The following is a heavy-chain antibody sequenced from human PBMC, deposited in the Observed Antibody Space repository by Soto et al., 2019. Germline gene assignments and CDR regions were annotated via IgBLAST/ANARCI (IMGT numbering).Heavy chain of an antibody. D-gene: IGHD6-13*01. Sequence: EVQLVESGGGLVQPGGSLRLSCAASGFTVSSNYMSWVRQAPGKGLEWVSVIYSGGSTYYADSVKGRFTISRDNSKNTLYLQMNSLRADDTAVDYGAMRWSSSSWYFDYWGQGTLVTVSS. V-gene: IGHV3-66*01. CDR3: AMRWSSSSWYFDY. CDR1: GFTVSSNY. J-gene: IGHJ4*02. CDR2: IYSGGST.